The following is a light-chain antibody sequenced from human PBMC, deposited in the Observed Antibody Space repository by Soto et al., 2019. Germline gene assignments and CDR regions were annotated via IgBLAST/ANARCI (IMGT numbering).Light chain of an antibody. CDR2: EGN. CDR1: NSDVGSYNF. J-gene: IGLJ3*02. V-gene: IGLV2-23*01. CDR3: CSYSSSPTVIFGGV. Sequence: QSALTQPASVSGSPGQSITISCTGTNSDVGSYNFVSWYQQHPGKAPKLMIYEGNKRPSGVSNRFSGYKSGNTASLTISGLQAEDEADYYGCSYSSSPTVIFGGVFGGGTKLTVL.